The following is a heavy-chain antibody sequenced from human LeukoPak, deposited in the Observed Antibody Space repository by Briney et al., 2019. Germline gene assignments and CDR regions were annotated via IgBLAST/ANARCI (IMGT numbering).Heavy chain of an antibody. Sequence: PGGSLRLSCAASGFTFSSYSMNWVRQAPGKGLEWVSSISSSSSYIYYADSVKGRFTISRDNAKNSLYLQMNSLRAEDTAVYYCAREFGSGSQLYYFDYWGQGTLVTVSS. J-gene: IGHJ4*02. D-gene: IGHD3-10*01. CDR2: ISSSSSYI. V-gene: IGHV3-21*01. CDR3: AREFGSGSQLYYFDY. CDR1: GFTFSSYS.